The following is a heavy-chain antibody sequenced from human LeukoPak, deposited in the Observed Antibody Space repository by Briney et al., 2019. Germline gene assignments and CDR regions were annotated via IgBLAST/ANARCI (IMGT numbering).Heavy chain of an antibody. CDR1: GGAVSGYY. V-gene: IGHV4-59*02. Sequence: SETLSLTCIVSGGAVSGYYWSWIRQPPGKGLEWIGYIYYSGSTDYNPSLKSRLTMSIDTPKNQFSLRLSSVTAADTAVYYCARVGDSSGYSVFDSWGQGTLVTVSS. J-gene: IGHJ4*02. CDR3: ARVGDSSGYSVFDS. CDR2: IYYSGST. D-gene: IGHD3-22*01.